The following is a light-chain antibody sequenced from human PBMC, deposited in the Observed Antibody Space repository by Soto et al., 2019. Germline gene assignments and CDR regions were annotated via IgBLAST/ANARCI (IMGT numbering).Light chain of an antibody. CDR1: QSISDS. CDR3: QQYTGYSRT. Sequence: EIQVTPSPSPLSTSLGGRVTMTCWASQSISDSLAWYQQKPGKAPFLLISDASNLERGVPSRFSGSGSGTEFTLTISSMQPDDFATYYCQQYTGYSRTFGQGTKVDI. V-gene: IGKV1-5*01. J-gene: IGKJ1*01. CDR2: DAS.